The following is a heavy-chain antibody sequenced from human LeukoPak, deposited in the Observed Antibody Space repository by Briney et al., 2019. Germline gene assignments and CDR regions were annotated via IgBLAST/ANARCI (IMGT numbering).Heavy chain of an antibody. CDR1: GFTFSSYW. D-gene: IGHD4-17*01. J-gene: IGHJ4*02. CDR2: INSDGSST. CDR3: ARDPTRPTVTTRLDY. Sequence: PGGSLRLSCAASGFTFSSYWMHWVRQAPGKGLVWVSRINSDGSSTSYADSVKGRFTISRDNAKNTLYLQMNSLRAEDTAVYYCARDPTRPTVTTRLDYWGQGTLVTVSS. V-gene: IGHV3-74*01.